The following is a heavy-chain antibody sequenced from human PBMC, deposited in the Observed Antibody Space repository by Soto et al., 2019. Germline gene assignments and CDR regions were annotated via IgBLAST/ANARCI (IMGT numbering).Heavy chain of an antibody. V-gene: IGHV1-69*13. CDR1: GGTFSSYA. CDR2: IIPIFGTA. Sequence: SVKVSCKASGGTFSSYAISWVRQAPGQGLEWMGGIIPIFGTANYAQKFQGRVTITADESTSTAYMELSSLRSEDAAVYYCASGRYCCSTSCYSYYDYGMDVWG. D-gene: IGHD2-2*01. CDR3: ASGRYCCSTSCYSYYDYGMDV. J-gene: IGHJ6*02.